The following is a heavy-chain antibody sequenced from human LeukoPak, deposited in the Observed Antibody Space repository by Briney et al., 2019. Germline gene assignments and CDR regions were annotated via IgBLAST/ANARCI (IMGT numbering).Heavy chain of an antibody. CDR2: INPNSGGT. V-gene: IGHV1-2*02. CDR1: GYTFTGYY. Sequence: ASVKVSCKASGYTFTGYYMHWVRQAPGQGLEWMGWINPNSGGTNYAQKLQGRVTMTTDTSTSTAYMELRSLRSDDTAVYYCARRVRGVHYYYYYYMDVWGKGTTVTVSS. CDR3: ARRVRGVHYYYYYYMDV. J-gene: IGHJ6*03. D-gene: IGHD3-10*01.